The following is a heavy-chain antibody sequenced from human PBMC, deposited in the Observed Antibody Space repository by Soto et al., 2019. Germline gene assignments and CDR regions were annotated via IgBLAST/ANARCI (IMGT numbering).Heavy chain of an antibody. J-gene: IGHJ4*02. CDR2: ISYDGSNK. V-gene: IGHV3-30-3*01. Sequence: QVQLVESGGGVVQPGRSLRLSCAASGFTFSSYAMHWVRQAPGKGLEWVAVISYDGSNKYYADSVKGRFTISRDNSKNTLYLQMNSLRAEDTAVYYCVRVRDGYKNGGYYFDYWGQGTLVTVSS. CDR3: VRVRDGYKNGGYYFDY. CDR1: GFTFSSYA. D-gene: IGHD5-12*01.